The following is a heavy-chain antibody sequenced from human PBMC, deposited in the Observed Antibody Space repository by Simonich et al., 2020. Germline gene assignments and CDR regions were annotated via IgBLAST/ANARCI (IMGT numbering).Heavy chain of an antibody. D-gene: IGHD2-2*01. J-gene: IGHJ6*02. V-gene: IGHV3-21*01. CDR3: AGGVYCSSTSCSTYYYYGMDV. CDR1: GFTFSSYS. Sequence: EVQLVESGGGLVKPGGSLRLSCAASGFTFSSYSMNWVRQAPGKGLEWVSAISSSSSYIYYPDTVKGRFTISRDNAKNSRYLQMNGLRAEDTAVYYCAGGVYCSSTSCSTYYYYGMDVWGQGTTVTVSS. CDR2: ISSSSSYI.